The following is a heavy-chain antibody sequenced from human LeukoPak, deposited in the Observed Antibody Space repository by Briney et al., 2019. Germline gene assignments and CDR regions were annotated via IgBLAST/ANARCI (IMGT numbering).Heavy chain of an antibody. CDR3: ARAGHNADDAMLHLRD. D-gene: IGHD2-15*01. J-gene: IGHJ4*02. V-gene: IGHV1-69*06. CDR2: IIPIFGTA. CDR1: GGTLSSYA. Sequence: ASVKVSCKASGGTLSSYAISWVRQAPGQGLEWMGGIIPIFGTANYAQKFQGRVTITADKSTSTAYMELSSLRSEDTAVYYCARAGHNADDAMLHLRDWGQGTLVTVSS.